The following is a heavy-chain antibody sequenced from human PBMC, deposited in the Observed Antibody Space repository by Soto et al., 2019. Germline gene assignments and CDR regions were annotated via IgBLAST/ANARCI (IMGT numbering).Heavy chain of an antibody. CDR3: VRGSEIAAAAYFDE. J-gene: IGHJ4*02. CDR1: GFTVSSNY. Sequence: HPGGSLRLSCAASGFTVSSNYMSWVRQAPGKGLEWVSIIYSAGSTYYADSVKGRFTISRDNSKNTVYLQMNSLRAEDTAVYYCVRGSEIAAAAYFDEWGQGNLVPISS. CDR2: IYSAGST. D-gene: IGHD6-13*01. V-gene: IGHV3-66*01.